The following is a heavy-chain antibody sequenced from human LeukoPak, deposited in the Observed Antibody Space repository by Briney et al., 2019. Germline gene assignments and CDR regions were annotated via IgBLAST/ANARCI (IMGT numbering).Heavy chain of an antibody. CDR3: ARDNQLLWFGESNYYYYYGMDV. V-gene: IGHV3-21*04. Sequence: GGSLRLSCAASGFTFSSYAMSWVRQAPGKGLEWVSSISSSSYIYYADSVKGRFTISRDNAKNSLYLQMNSLRAEDTAVYYCARDNQLLWFGESNYYYYYGMDVWGQGTTVTVSS. CDR2: ISSSSYI. CDR1: GFTFSSYA. J-gene: IGHJ6*02. D-gene: IGHD3-10*01.